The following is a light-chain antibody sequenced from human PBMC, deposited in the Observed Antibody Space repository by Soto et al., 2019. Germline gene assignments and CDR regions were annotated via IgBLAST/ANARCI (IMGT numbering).Light chain of an antibody. CDR3: QQYNTFSPYT. CDR2: KAS. Sequence: DIQMTQSPSTLSASVGDRVTLTCRASQSVSDWLAWYQQKPGKAPKVLIYKASNLESGVPSRFSGSGSGTEFTLTISSLQPDDSATYYCQQYNTFSPYTFGQGTKWEIK. CDR1: QSVSDW. V-gene: IGKV1-5*03. J-gene: IGKJ2*01.